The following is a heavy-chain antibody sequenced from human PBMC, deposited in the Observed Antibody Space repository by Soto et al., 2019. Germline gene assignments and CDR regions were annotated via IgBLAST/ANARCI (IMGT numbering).Heavy chain of an antibody. CDR3: AGEVAAAGTNYGMDV. Sequence: SETLSLTCTVSGGSISSYYWSWIRQPPGKGLEWIGYIFDNGDVKYNPSLMSRLTMSIDMSKNEFSLRLKSVTAADTAMYYCAGEVAAAGTNYGMDVWGQGTTVTVSS. J-gene: IGHJ6*02. D-gene: IGHD6-25*01. CDR1: GGSISSYY. V-gene: IGHV4-59*01. CDR2: IFDNGDV.